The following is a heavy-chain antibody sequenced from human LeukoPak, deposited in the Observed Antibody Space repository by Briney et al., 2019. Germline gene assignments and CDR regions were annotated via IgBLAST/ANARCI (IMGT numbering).Heavy chain of an antibody. CDR3: ARSGSNWSCDS. CDR1: GYAFPHYG. CDR2: INACKGDDT. V-gene: IGHV1-3*01. J-gene: IGHJ4*02. Sequence: ASVKVSCKASGYAFPHYGVQWVRQAPGQTLEWMGWINACKGDDTKYSQKFQARLTMTTDTSATTVYMELNSLRSEDTAVYYCARSGSNWSCDSWGQGTLVTVSS. D-gene: IGHD6-13*01.